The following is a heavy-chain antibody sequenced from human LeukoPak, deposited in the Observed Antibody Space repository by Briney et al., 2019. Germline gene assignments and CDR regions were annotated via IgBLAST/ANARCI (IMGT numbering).Heavy chain of an antibody. CDR1: GFTFSDYY. J-gene: IGHJ4*02. Sequence: GGSLRLSCAASGFTFSDYYMSWIRQAPGKGLEWVSYISSSGSTIYYADSVKGRFTISRDNAKNSLYLQMNSLRAEDTAVYYCARDSRVPAAIFFDYWGQGTLVTVSS. CDR2: ISSSGSTI. CDR3: ARDSRVPAAIFFDY. V-gene: IGHV3-11*01. D-gene: IGHD2-2*01.